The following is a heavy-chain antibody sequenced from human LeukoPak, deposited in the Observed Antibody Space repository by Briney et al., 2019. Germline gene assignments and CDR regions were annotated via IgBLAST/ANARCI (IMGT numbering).Heavy chain of an antibody. CDR3: ARNCGGDCYTNWFDP. V-gene: IGHV1-18*01. CDR1: GYTFTSYG. D-gene: IGHD2-21*02. J-gene: IGHJ5*02. Sequence: ASVKVSCKASGYTFTSYGISWVRQAPGQGLEWMGWISVYNGNTNYAQKLQGRVTMTTDTSTRTAYMEPSSLRSDDTAVYYCARNCGGDCYTNWFDPCGQGNLVTVSS. CDR2: ISVYNGNT.